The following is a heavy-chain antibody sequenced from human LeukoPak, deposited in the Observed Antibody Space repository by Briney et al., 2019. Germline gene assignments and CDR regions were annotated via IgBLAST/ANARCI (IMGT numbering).Heavy chain of an antibody. CDR3: ARDQQWLVWEFDY. V-gene: IGHV3-21*01. CDR2: ISSSSSYI. J-gene: IGHJ4*02. CDR1: GSTFSSYS. Sequence: GGSLRLSCAASGSTFSSYSMNWVRQAPGKGLEWVSSISSSSSYIYYADSVKGRLTISRDNAKNSLYLQMNSLRAEDTAVYYSARDQQWLVWEFDYWGQGTLVTVSS. D-gene: IGHD6-19*01.